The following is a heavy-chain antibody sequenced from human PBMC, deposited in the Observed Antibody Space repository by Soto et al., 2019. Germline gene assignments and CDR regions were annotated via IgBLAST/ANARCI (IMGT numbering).Heavy chain of an antibody. Sequence: ASVKVSCKASGGTFSSYAISWVRQAPGQGLEWMGGIIPIYGTASYEQSFQGRVTITADESTSTAYMELSSLRPEDTAVYYCARVVRGVGVVNFFGWFDPWGQGTLVTVSS. V-gene: IGHV1-69*13. CDR3: ARVVRGVGVVNFFGWFDP. CDR2: IIPIYGTA. CDR1: GGTFSSYA. D-gene: IGHD3-3*01. J-gene: IGHJ5*02.